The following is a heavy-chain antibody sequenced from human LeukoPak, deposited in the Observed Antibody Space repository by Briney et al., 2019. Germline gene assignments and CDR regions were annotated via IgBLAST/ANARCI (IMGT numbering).Heavy chain of an antibody. Sequence: ASVKVSCKVSGYTLTELSMHWVRQAPGKGLEWMGGFDPEDGETIYAQKFQGRVTMTEDTSTDTAYMELSSLRSGDTAVYYCATDLDSSGWREGNYWGQGTLVTVSS. CDR2: FDPEDGET. J-gene: IGHJ4*02. CDR3: ATDLDSSGWREGNY. V-gene: IGHV1-24*01. CDR1: GYTLTELS. D-gene: IGHD6-19*01.